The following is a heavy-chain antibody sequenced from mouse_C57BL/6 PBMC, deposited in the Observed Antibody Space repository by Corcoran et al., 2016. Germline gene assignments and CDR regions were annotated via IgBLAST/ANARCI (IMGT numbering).Heavy chain of an antibody. J-gene: IGHJ1*03. CDR2: INTYSGVP. D-gene: IGHD2-5*01. CDR3: ARSDSNYGWYLDV. V-gene: IGHV9-3*01. CDR1: GYTFSIYG. Sequence: QIQLVQSAPELKKSGETVKISCKASGYTFSIYGMNRVKQAPGKGLKRMGWINTYSGVPTYADDFKGRFAFSLETSASTAYLQINNLKNEDTATYFCARSDSNYGWYLDVWGTGTTVTVSS.